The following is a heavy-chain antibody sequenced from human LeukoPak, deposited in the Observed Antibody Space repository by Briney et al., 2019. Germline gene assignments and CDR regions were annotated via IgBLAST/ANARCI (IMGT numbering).Heavy chain of an antibody. Sequence: GGSLRLSCAASGFTFSSYAMHWVRQAPGKGLEWVAVISYDGSNKYYADSVKGRFTISRDNSKNTLYLQMNSLRAEDTAVYYCARPFHCSRTSCYRPGPYYYYGMDVWGQGTTVTVSS. CDR1: GFTFSSYA. CDR2: ISYDGSNK. D-gene: IGHD2-2*01. V-gene: IGHV3-30*04. CDR3: ARPFHCSRTSCYRPGPYYYYGMDV. J-gene: IGHJ6*02.